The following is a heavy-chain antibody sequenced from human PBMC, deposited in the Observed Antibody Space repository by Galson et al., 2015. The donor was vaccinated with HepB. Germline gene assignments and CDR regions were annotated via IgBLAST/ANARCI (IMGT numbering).Heavy chain of an antibody. V-gene: IGHV6-1*01. J-gene: IGHJ6*02. CDR2: TYYRSKWYI. Sequence: CAISGDSVSSNHAVWNWIRQSPSRGLEWLGRTYYRSKWYIDYATSLRSRITINPDTSRNQFSLHLSSVTPEDTAVYYCAYGSDVWGQGTTVIVSS. CDR1: GDSVSSNHAV. CDR3: AYGSDV.